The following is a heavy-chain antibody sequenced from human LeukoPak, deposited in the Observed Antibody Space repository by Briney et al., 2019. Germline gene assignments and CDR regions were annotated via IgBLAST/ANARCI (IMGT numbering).Heavy chain of an antibody. CDR3: VRDRGYSTFDY. J-gene: IGHJ4*02. V-gene: IGHV3-7*03. CDR2: INLDGSEI. Sequence: GGSLRLSCEASGFVFGHSWMSWVRQAPGKGLEWVANINLDGSEINYLDSLTGRLTISRDNAKDSLYLQMNGLRAEDTAVYFCVRDRGYSTFDYRGQGTLVTVSS. CDR1: GFVFGHSW. D-gene: IGHD3-22*01.